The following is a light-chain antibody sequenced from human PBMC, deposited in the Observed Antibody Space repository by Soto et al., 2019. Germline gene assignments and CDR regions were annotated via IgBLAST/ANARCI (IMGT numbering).Light chain of an antibody. V-gene: IGKV1-9*01. CDR2: GAS. J-gene: IGKJ3*01. CDR3: QQLNSFPLP. CDR1: QGIANF. Sequence: IQLTQSPSSLSASVGDRVTISCRASQGIANFLAWYQQKPGKAPRLLIYGASTLQSGVPSRFSGSGSGTDFTLTISSMQPEDFATYYCQQLNSFPLPFGPGTKVDIK.